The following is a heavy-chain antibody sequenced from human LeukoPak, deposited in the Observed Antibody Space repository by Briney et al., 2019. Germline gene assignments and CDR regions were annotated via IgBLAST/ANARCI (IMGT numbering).Heavy chain of an antibody. CDR1: GYTFTSYG. J-gene: IGHJ4*02. CDR3: ARDQRSSCSGGSCYYFDY. D-gene: IGHD2-15*01. V-gene: IGHV1-18*01. CDR2: ISGYNGDT. Sequence: ASVKVSGKASGYTFTSYGISWVRQAPGQGLEWVGWISGYNGDTNSARKLQGRVTMTTDTSTSTAYMELRSLISDDTAVYYCARDQRSSCSGGSCYYFDYWGQGTLVTVSP.